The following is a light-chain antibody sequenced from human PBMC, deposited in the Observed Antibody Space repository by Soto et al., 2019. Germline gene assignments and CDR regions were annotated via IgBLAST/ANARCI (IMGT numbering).Light chain of an antibody. CDR3: SSHAASGV. CDR1: SGDVGGYNY. Sequence: QSALTQPPSASGSPGQSVAISCSGTSGDVGGYNYVSWYQQHPGKAPKLIIYEVNKRPSGVPDRFSGSKSGNTASLTVSGLQAEDEADQYCSSHAASGVFGGGTKLTVL. V-gene: IGLV2-8*01. CDR2: EVN. J-gene: IGLJ3*02.